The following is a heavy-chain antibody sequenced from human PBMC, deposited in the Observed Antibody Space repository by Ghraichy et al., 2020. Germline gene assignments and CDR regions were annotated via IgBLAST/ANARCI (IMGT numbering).Heavy chain of an antibody. Sequence: SCAASGFTFSSYGMHWVRQAPGKGLEWVAFIRYDGSNKYYADSVKGRFTISRDSSKNTLYLQMNSLRAEDTAVYYCAKDGTLYDFWSGYYDYYYYYYMDVWGKGTTVTVSS. CDR2: IRYDGSNK. J-gene: IGHJ6*03. CDR1: GFTFSSYG. CDR3: AKDGTLYDFWSGYYDYYYYYYMDV. D-gene: IGHD3-3*01. V-gene: IGHV3-30*02.